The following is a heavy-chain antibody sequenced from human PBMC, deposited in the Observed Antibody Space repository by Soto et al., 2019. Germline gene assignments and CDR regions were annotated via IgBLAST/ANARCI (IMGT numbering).Heavy chain of an antibody. CDR1: GYTFTSYA. D-gene: IGHD2-8*01. V-gene: IGHV7-4-1*02. Sequence: ASVKVSCKASGYTFTSYAMNWVRQAPGQGLEWMGWINTNTGNPTYAQGFTGRFVFSLDTSVSTAYLQISSLKAEDTAVYYCAREGYCTNGVCYYFDYWGQGTLVTVSS. CDR3: AREGYCTNGVCYYFDY. CDR2: INTNTGNP. J-gene: IGHJ4*02.